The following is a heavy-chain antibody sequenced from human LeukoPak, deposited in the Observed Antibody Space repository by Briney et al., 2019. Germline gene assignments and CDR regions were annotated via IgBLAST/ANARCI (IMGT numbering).Heavy chain of an antibody. CDR2: ISYDGSNK. Sequence: GGSLRLSCAASGFTFSSYAMHWVRQAPGKGLEWVAVISYDGSNKYYADSVKGRFTISRDNSKNTLYLQMNSLRAEDTAVYYCARDLRTPTYYYDSSGYPFDYWGQGTLVTVSS. V-gene: IGHV3-30*04. CDR3: ARDLRTPTYYYDSSGYPFDY. J-gene: IGHJ4*02. D-gene: IGHD3-22*01. CDR1: GFTFSSYA.